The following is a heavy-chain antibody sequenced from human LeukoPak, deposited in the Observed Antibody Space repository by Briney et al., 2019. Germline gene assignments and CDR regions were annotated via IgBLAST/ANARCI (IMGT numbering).Heavy chain of an antibody. CDR1: GFTFSSYE. CDR2: ISSSGSTI. D-gene: IGHD3-10*01. V-gene: IGHV3-48*03. J-gene: IGHJ4*02. Sequence: GGSLRLFCAASGFTFSSYEMNWVRQAPGKGLEWVSYISSSGSTIYYADSVKGRFTISRDNAKNSLYLQMNSLRAEDTAVYYCARAGEWFGELFDYWGQGTLVTVSS. CDR3: ARAGEWFGELFDY.